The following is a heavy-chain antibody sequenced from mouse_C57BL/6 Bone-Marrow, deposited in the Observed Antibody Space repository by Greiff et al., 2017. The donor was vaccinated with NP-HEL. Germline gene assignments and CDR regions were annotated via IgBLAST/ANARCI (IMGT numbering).Heavy chain of an antibody. CDR1: GYTFTSYW. CDR3: ARRDYDWFAY. J-gene: IGHJ3*01. Sequence: QVQLQQPGAELVMPGASVKLSCKASGYTFTSYWMHWVKQRPGQGLEWIGEIDPSDSYTNYNQKFKGKSTLTVDKSSSTAYMQLSSLTSEDSAVYYCARRDYDWFAYWGQGTLVTVSA. CDR2: IDPSDSYT. V-gene: IGHV1-69*01. D-gene: IGHD2-4*01.